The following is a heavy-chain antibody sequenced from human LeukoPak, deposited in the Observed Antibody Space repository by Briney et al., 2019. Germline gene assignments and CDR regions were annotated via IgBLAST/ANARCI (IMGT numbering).Heavy chain of an antibody. J-gene: IGHJ6*03. CDR2: ISIGNSYI. CDR3: ARYCSSSRCLYYYHMDV. Sequence: PGGSLRLSCAASGFTFSTYSMNWVRQAPGRGLEWVSSISIGNSYIYYADSVKGRFTISRDDAKNSLYLQMNSLRAEDTAVYYCARYCSSSRCLYYYHMDVWGKGTTVTVSS. D-gene: IGHD2-2*01. V-gene: IGHV3-21*01. CDR1: GFTFSTYS.